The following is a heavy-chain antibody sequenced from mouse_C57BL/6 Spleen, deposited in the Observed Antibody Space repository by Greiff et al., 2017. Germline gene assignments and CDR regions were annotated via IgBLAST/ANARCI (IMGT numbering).Heavy chain of an antibody. CDR1: GYAFSSYW. V-gene: IGHV1-80*01. CDR2: IYPGDGDT. J-gene: IGHJ2*01. CDR3: ARRNLYYFDY. Sequence: QVQLKQSGAELVKPGASVKISCKASGYAFSSYWMNWVKQRPGKGLEWIGQIYPGDGDTNYNGKFKGKATLTADQSSSTAYMQLSSLTSEDSAVYFCARRNLYYFDYWGQGTTLTVSS.